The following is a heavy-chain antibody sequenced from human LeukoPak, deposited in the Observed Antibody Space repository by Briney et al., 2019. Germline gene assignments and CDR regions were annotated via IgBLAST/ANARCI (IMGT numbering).Heavy chain of an antibody. V-gene: IGHV4-59*01. J-gene: IGHJ4*02. CDR1: GGSISSYY. CDR2: IYYSGST. CDR3: ARGGPAILDY. Sequence: SETLSLTCTVSGGSISSYYWSWIRQPPGKGLEWIGYIYYSGSTNYNPSLKSRVTISVDTSKNQFSLKLSSVTAADTAVYYYARGGPAILDYWGQGTLVTVSS. D-gene: IGHD2-15*01.